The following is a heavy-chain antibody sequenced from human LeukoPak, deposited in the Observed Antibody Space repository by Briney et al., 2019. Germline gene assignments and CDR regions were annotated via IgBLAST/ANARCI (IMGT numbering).Heavy chain of an antibody. D-gene: IGHD6-13*01. J-gene: IGHJ4*02. CDR2: INSDGSST. V-gene: IGHV3-74*01. CDR1: GFTFSSYW. CDR3: ARDYVYSSSWYGVGY. Sequence: GGSLRLSCAASGFTFSSYWMHWVRQAPGKGLVWVSRINSDGSSTSYADSVKGRFTISRDNAKNTLYLQMSSLRAEDTAVYYCARDYVYSSSWYGVGYWGQGTLVTVSS.